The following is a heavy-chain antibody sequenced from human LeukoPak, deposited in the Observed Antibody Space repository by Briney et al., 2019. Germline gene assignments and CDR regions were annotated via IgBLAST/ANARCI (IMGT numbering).Heavy chain of an antibody. CDR2: IYYSGST. J-gene: IGHJ3*02. CDR3: ARDISSSSFAFDI. CDR1: VGSISSYY. V-gene: IGHV4-59*01. Sequence: PSESLSLTCTVSVGSISSYYWSWIRQPPWKGLEWIGYIYYSGSTNYNPSLKSRVTISVDTSKNQFSLKLSSVTAADTAVYYCARDISSSSFAFDIWGQGTMVTVSS. D-gene: IGHD6-6*01.